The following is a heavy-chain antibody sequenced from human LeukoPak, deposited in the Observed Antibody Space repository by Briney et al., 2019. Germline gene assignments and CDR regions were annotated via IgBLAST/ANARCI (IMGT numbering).Heavy chain of an antibody. CDR2: ISDSGVST. D-gene: IGHD3-3*01. CDR3: ARDYDFWSGSLFDY. V-gene: IGHV3-23*01. CDR1: GFTFSSYA. Sequence: GGSLRLSCAASGFTFSSYAMSWVRQAPGKGLEWVSTISDSGVSTYYADSVKGRFTISRDNSKNTLNLQMNSLRAEDTAVYYCARDYDFWSGSLFDYWGQGTLVTVSS. J-gene: IGHJ4*02.